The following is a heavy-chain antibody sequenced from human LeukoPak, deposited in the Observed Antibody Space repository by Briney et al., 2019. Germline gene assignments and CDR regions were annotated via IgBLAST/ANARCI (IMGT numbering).Heavy chain of an antibody. Sequence: SDTLSLTCTVSGYSIGSGYYWGWVRQPPGKALEWIGNIFYSGSTYYSPSLKSRVTISLDTSRNQFSLKLNSVTAADTAVYYCAKSNGYGLIDIWGQGTMVTVSS. CDR2: IFYSGST. J-gene: IGHJ3*02. CDR1: GYSIGSGYY. V-gene: IGHV4-38-2*02. D-gene: IGHD3-22*01. CDR3: AKSNGYGLIDI.